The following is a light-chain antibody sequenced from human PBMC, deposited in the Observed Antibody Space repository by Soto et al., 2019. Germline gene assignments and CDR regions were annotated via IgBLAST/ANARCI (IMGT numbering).Light chain of an antibody. CDR2: EGN. V-gene: IGLV2-23*01. Sequence: QSALTQPASVSGSPGQSITISCTGTSSDVGSHDLVSWYQQHPGRAPKLMIYEGNKRPSGISDRFSGSKSGNTASLTISGLQAEDEADYYCCSFAGSGTYVFGTGTKVTVL. CDR3: CSFAGSGTYV. J-gene: IGLJ1*01. CDR1: SSDVGSHDL.